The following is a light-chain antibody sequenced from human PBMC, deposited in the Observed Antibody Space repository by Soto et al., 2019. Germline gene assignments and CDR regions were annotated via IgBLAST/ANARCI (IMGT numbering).Light chain of an antibody. CDR3: QQYYTWPRGT. CDR2: DAS. V-gene: IGKV3-15*01. CDR1: QSVITN. J-gene: IGKJ1*01. Sequence: EIVMTQSPGTLSVSPGGRAALSCRASQSVITNLAWYQQKPGQAPRLLIFDASTRATGNPARFSGSGSGTEFTLTISSLQSADVAVYYCQQYYTWPRGTFGQGTKVEV.